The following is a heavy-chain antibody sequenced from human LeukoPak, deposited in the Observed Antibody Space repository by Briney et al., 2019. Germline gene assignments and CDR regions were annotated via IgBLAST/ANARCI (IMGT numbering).Heavy chain of an antibody. J-gene: IGHJ4*02. V-gene: IGHV1-2*02. D-gene: IGHD5-12*01. CDR2: INPNSGGT. Sequence: ASVKVSCKASGYTFTGYYMHWVRQAPGQGLEWMGWINPNSGGTNYAQKFQGRVTMTRDTSISTAYMELSSLRSEDTAVYYCATPLGYGGYDYWGQGTLVTVSS. CDR1: GYTFTGYY. CDR3: ATPLGYGGYDY.